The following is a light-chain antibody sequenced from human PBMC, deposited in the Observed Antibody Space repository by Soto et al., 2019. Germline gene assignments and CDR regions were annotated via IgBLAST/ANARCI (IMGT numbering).Light chain of an antibody. CDR3: QQYNKWPPVT. CDR2: GAS. Sequence: EIVMTQSPATLSVSPGERVTLSCGASQSVSSNLVWYQQKPGQAPRLLIHGASTRATGIPARFSGSGSGTEFTLTIRSLQSEDFAVYYCQQYNKWPPVTFGGGTKVEIK. V-gene: IGKV3-15*01. J-gene: IGKJ4*01. CDR1: QSVSSN.